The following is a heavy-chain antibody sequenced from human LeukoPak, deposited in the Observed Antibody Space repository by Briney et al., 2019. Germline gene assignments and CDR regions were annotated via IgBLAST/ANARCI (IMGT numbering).Heavy chain of an antibody. D-gene: IGHD3-10*01. CDR3: ARATTMVRGVSVYYFDY. CDR2: IYTSGSN. CDR1: GRSISSDY. J-gene: IGHJ4*02. Sequence: SETLSLMCTVSGRSISSDYWSWIRQPLRKRLEWLGCIYTSGSNNYNPSLRSRVTISLDTSKNQFSLKLSSVTAADTAVYYSARATTMVRGVSVYYFDYWGQGILVTVSS. V-gene: IGHV4-59*01.